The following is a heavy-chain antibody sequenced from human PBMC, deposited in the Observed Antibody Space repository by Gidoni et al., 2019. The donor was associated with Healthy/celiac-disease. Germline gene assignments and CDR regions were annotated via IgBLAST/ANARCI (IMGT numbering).Heavy chain of an antibody. Sequence: EVQLVESGGGLVQPGGSLRLPCAASGFTFSRYWLRWVRQAPGKGLEGVANIKQDGSEKYYVDSVKGRFTISRDNAKNSLYLQMNSLRAEDTAVYYCARDKQGGYYYGSGSYGDYWGQGTLVTVSS. D-gene: IGHD3-10*01. V-gene: IGHV3-7*01. CDR3: ARDKQGGYYYGSGSYGDY. CDR2: IKQDGSEK. J-gene: IGHJ4*02. CDR1: GFTFSRYW.